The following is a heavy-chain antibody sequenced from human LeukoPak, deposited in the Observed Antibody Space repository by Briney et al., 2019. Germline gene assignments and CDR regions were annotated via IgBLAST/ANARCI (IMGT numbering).Heavy chain of an antibody. CDR1: GYTFTRYG. D-gene: IGHD2-2*01. V-gene: IGHV1-18*01. Sequence: PWASVKVSCKASGYTFTRYGISWVRQAPGQGLEWMGWISAYNGNTNYAQKLQGRVTMTTDTSTSTAYMELRSLRYDDTAVYYCARDPGDIVVVPAAIYPDYYYGMDVWGQGTTVTVSS. CDR2: ISAYNGNT. J-gene: IGHJ6*02. CDR3: ARDPGDIVVVPAAIYPDYYYGMDV.